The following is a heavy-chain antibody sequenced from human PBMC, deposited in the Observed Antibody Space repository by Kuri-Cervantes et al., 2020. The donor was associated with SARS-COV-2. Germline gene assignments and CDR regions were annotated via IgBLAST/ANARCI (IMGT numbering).Heavy chain of an antibody. CDR1: GFTFSSYA. V-gene: IGHV3-30-3*01. D-gene: IGHD1-26*01. Sequence: GGSLRLSCAASGFTFSSYAMHWVRQAPGKGLEWVAVISYDGSNKYYADSVKGRFTISRDNSKNTPYLQMNSLRAEDTAVYYCARGSSGSYPLDYWGQGTLVTVSS. CDR2: ISYDGSNK. J-gene: IGHJ4*02. CDR3: ARGSSGSYPLDY.